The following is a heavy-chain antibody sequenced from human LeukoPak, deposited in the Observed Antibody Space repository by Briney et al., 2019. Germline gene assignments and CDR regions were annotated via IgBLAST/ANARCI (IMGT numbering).Heavy chain of an antibody. D-gene: IGHD3-9*01. CDR1: GYTFTGYY. Sequence: ASVKVSCKASGYTFTGYYMHWVRQAPGQGLEWMGWINPNSGGTNYAQKFQGRVTMTRDTSISTAYVELSRLRSDDTAVYYCARDYDILTGYYRRRGTNNWFDPWGQGTLVTVSS. V-gene: IGHV1-2*02. CDR2: INPNSGGT. J-gene: IGHJ5*02. CDR3: ARDYDILTGYYRRRGTNNWFDP.